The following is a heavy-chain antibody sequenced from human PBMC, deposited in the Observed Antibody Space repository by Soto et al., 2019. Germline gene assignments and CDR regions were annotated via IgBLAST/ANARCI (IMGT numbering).Heavy chain of an antibody. J-gene: IGHJ6*02. Sequence: ASVKVSCKASGFTFTSSAMQWVRQARGQRLEWIGWIVVGSGNTNYAQKFQGRVTITADKSTSTAYMELSSLRSEDTAIYYCARVEAVAGIYNYHGLDVWGQGTAVTVSS. D-gene: IGHD6-19*01. CDR1: GFTFTSSA. V-gene: IGHV1-58*02. CDR3: ARVEAVAGIYNYHGLDV. CDR2: IVVGSGNT.